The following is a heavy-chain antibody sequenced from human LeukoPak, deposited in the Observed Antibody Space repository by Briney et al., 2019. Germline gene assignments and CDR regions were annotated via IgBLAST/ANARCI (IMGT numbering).Heavy chain of an antibody. CDR2: INTNTGSP. Sequence: GASVRVSCKASGYTFSTYPMNWVRQAPGQGLEWMGWINTNTGSPTYAQGLTGRFVFSLDTSVSTAYLQVSSLKAEDTAVYYCARSNNDGDYLGVGFDYWGQGTLVTVSS. V-gene: IGHV7-4-1*02. D-gene: IGHD3-16*01. CDR1: GYTFSTYP. J-gene: IGHJ4*02. CDR3: ARSNNDGDYLGVGFDY.